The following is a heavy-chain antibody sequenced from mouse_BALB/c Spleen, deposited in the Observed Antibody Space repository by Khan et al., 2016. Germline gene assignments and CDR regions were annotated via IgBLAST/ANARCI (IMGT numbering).Heavy chain of an antibody. J-gene: IGHJ3*01. D-gene: IGHD4-1*02. V-gene: IGHV14-3*02. CDR2: IDPVNGET. Sequence: VQLKESGAELVKPGASVKLSCAASGFNIKDTYMNWVKQRPEQGLEWIGRIDPVNGETKYDPKFQGKATITADTSSNTASLQLSSLTSEDTAVYYCITTDFFCIQFAYGCQGTLVTVSS. CDR1: GFNIKDTY. CDR3: ITTDFFCIQFAY.